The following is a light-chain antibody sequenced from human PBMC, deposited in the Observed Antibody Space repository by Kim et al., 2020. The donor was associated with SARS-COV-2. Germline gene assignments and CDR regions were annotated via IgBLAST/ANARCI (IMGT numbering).Light chain of an antibody. J-gene: IGKJ4*01. V-gene: IGKV3-20*01. CDR1: QSVSSSY. Sequence: PGERATLSGRASQSVSSSYLAWYQQKPGQAPRLLIYGASSRATAIPDRFSGSGSGTDFTLTISRLEPEDFAVYYCQQYGSSPRLTFGGGTKVDIK. CDR3: QQYGSSPRLT. CDR2: GAS.